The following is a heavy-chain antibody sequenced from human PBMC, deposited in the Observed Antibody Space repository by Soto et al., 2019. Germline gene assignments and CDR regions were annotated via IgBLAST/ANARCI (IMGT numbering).Heavy chain of an antibody. D-gene: IGHD6-13*01. Sequence: ASVKVSGKASGYTFTGYYMHWVRQAPGQGLEWMGWINPNSGGTNYAQKFQGRVTMTRDTSISTAYMELSRLRSDDTAVYYCASDAWGSSWLYGMDVWGQGTTVTVSS. J-gene: IGHJ6*02. CDR2: INPNSGGT. CDR1: GYTFTGYY. V-gene: IGHV1-2*02. CDR3: ASDAWGSSWLYGMDV.